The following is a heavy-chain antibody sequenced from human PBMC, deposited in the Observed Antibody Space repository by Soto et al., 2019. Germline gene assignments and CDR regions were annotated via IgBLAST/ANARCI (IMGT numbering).Heavy chain of an antibody. CDR2: ISYDGSNK. J-gene: IGHJ6*02. CDR1: GFTFSSYG. V-gene: IGHV3-30*03. Sequence: GGSLRLSCAASGFTFSSYGMHWVRQAPGKGLEWVAVISYDGSNKYYADSVKGRFTISRDNSKNTLYLQMNSLRAEDTAVYYCAGLGTGTTFLNFFNYYYYYGMEVWGQGTTVTVSS. CDR3: AGLGTGTTFLNFFNYYYYYGMEV. D-gene: IGHD1-7*01.